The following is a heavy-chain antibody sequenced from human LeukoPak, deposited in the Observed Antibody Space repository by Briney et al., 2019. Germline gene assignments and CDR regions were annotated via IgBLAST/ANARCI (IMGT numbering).Heavy chain of an antibody. CDR1: GVSFSSYT. CDR3: ARDRGGEFDY. V-gene: IGHV3-21*01. J-gene: IGHJ4*02. Sequence: GESLRLSCAASGVSFSSYTMSWGRQAPGKGLECVSSISSSSGHIYYADSVKGRFTISRDNAKNSLHLQMNSLRADDTAVFYCARDRGGEFDYWGQGTLVTVSS. CDR2: ISSSSGHI. D-gene: IGHD3-16*01.